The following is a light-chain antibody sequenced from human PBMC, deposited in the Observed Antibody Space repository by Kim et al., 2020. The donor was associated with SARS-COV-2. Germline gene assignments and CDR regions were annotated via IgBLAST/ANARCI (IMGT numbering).Light chain of an antibody. V-gene: IGLV3-25*03. CDR2: KDS. J-gene: IGLJ2*01. CDR3: QSADSSGTYVV. CDR1: ALPKQY. Sequence: AGQTARITGCGDALPKQYAYWYQQKPGQAPGLVIYKDSERPSGIPERFSGSSSGTTVTLTISGVQAEDEADYYCQSADSSGTYVVFGGGTQLTVL.